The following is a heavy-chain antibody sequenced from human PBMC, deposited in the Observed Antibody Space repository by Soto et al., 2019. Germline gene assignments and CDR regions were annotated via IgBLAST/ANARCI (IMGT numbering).Heavy chain of an antibody. CDR1: GYTFTSYA. Sequence: GASVKVSCKASGYTFTSYAMHWVRQAPGQRLEWMGGINAGNGNTKYSQKFQGRVTITRDTSASTAYMELSSLRSEDTAVYYCARVFREWLAYYGMDVWGQGTTVTVS. J-gene: IGHJ6*02. D-gene: IGHD6-19*01. CDR2: INAGNGNT. CDR3: ARVFREWLAYYGMDV. V-gene: IGHV1-3*01.